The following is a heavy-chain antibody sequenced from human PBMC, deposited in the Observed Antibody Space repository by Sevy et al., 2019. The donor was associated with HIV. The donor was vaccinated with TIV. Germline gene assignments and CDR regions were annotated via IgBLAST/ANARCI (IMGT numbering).Heavy chain of an antibody. J-gene: IGHJ3*02. CDR1: GDSVSSNSAA. CDR3: ARGVAKYYYGSGSAYDAFDI. D-gene: IGHD3-10*01. V-gene: IGHV6-1*01. Sequence: SQTLSLTCVISGDSVSSNSAAWNWIRQSPSRGLEWLGRTYYRSKWYNDYAVSVKSRITINPDTSKNQFSLQLNSVTPEDTAVYYCARGVAKYYYGSGSAYDAFDIWGQGTMVTVSS. CDR2: TYYRSKWYN.